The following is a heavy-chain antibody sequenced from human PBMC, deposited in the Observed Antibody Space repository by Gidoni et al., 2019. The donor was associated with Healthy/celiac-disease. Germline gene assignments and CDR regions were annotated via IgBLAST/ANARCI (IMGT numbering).Heavy chain of an antibody. CDR2: INHSGST. CDR3: ARDRRGRRGYSYGLALGGFDP. V-gene: IGHV4-34*01. J-gene: IGHJ5*02. D-gene: IGHD5-18*01. CDR1: GGSFSGYY. Sequence: QVQLQQWGAGLLKPSETLSLTCAVYGGSFSGYYWSWIRQPPGKGLEWIGEINHSGSTNYNPSLKSRVTISVDTSKNQFSLKLSSVTAADTAVYYCARDRRGRRGYSYGLALGGFDPWGQGTLVTVSS.